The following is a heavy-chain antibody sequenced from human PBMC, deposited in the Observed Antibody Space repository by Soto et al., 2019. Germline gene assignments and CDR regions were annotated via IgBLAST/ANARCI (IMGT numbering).Heavy chain of an antibody. V-gene: IGHV3-33*01. CDR3: VRDLSRVYCNGDGLDT. J-gene: IGHJ5*02. Sequence: GGSLRLSCVASGFTFSSSDMHWVRQAPDKGLEWVAVVWYDVNTKYYADSVKGRFTISRDNSKNTLYLQMNSLRADDTAAYHCVRDLSRVYCNGDGLDTWGQGALVTVSS. CDR1: GFTFSSSD. CDR2: VWYDVNTK. D-gene: IGHD2-21*02.